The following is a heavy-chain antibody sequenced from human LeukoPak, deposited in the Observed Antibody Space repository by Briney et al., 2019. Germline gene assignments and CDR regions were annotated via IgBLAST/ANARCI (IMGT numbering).Heavy chain of an antibody. V-gene: IGHV3-11*01. CDR3: ARQPTAVTTDYYYCGMDV. D-gene: IGHD4-17*01. CDR2: ISSSGSTI. CDR1: GFTFSDYY. Sequence: GGSLRLSCAASGFTFSDYYMSWIRQAPGKGLERVSYISSSGSTIYYADSVKGRFTISRDNAKKSLYLQMNSLRAEDTAVYYCARQPTAVTTDYYYCGMDVWGQGTTVTVSS. J-gene: IGHJ6*02.